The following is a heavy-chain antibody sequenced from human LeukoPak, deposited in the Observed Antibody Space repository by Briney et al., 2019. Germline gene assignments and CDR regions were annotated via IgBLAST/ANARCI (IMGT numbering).Heavy chain of an antibody. V-gene: IGHV5-51*01. CDR1: GYSFTSYW. CDR2: IYPGDSDT. J-gene: IGHJ6*03. CDR3: ARQGQTTLGLYYYYYYYMDV. D-gene: IGHD3/OR15-3a*01. Sequence: GESLKISCKGSGYSFTSYWIGWVRQMPGKGLEWMGIIYPGDSDTRYSPSFQGQVTISADKSISTAYLQWSSLKASDTAMYYCARQGQTTLGLYYYYYYYMDVWGKGTTVTVSS.